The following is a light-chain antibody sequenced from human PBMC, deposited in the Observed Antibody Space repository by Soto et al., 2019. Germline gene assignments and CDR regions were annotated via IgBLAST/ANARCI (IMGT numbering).Light chain of an antibody. CDR1: QSVSSNY. CDR2: GAS. Sequence: EIVLTQSPGSLSFSPGQRSTLSVSASQSVSSNYLAWYQQKPGQAPRLLIYGASSRATGVPDRFSGSGSGTDFTLTISRLEPEDFAVYYCQQYGSSPRTFGQGTKVDIK. V-gene: IGKV3-20*01. CDR3: QQYGSSPRT. J-gene: IGKJ1*01.